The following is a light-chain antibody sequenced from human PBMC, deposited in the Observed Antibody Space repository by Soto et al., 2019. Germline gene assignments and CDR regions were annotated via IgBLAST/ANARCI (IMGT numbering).Light chain of an antibody. Sequence: DIQMTQSPSSLSASVGDRVTITCQASQDISNYLNWYQQKPGKAPKLLIYDASNLETGVPSRFSGSGSGIDFTFTIRSLQPEDIATYYCQQYDNLPITFGQGTRLEIK. CDR2: DAS. J-gene: IGKJ5*01. CDR1: QDISNY. V-gene: IGKV1-33*01. CDR3: QQYDNLPIT.